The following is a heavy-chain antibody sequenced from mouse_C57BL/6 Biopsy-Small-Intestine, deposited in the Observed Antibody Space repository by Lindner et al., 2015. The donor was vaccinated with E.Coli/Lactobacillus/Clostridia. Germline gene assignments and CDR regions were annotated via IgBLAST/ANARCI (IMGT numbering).Heavy chain of an antibody. CDR3: ARRPETPMVPVFTY. Sequence: SVKVSCKASGFTFTAYYIHWLRQAPGQRLEWMGWINLNSGATDYALKFQGSVTMTRDTSINTAYMELSRLRSDDTAVYFCARRPETPMVPVFTYWGQGTLVIVSS. CDR1: GFTFTAYY. J-gene: IGHJ4*01. CDR2: INLNSGAT. D-gene: IGHD2-2*01. V-gene: IGHV14-4*02.